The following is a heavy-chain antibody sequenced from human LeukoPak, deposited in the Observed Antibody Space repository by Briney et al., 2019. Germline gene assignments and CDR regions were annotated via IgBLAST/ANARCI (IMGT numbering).Heavy chain of an antibody. Sequence: GGSLRLSCAASGFTFSTYAMNWVRQAPGEGLEWVAVISYDGRQNYYADTVRGRFTISRDNSNNAAHLQMNSLRVEDTAVYYCAKVQRWYGPFDSWGQGTLVTVSS. CDR3: AKVQRWYGPFDS. CDR1: GFTFSTYA. J-gene: IGHJ4*02. D-gene: IGHD4-23*01. V-gene: IGHV3-30*04. CDR2: ISYDGRQN.